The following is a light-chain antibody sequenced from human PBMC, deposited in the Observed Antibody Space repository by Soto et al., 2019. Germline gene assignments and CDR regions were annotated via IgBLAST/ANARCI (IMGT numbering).Light chain of an antibody. J-gene: IGLJ2*01. CDR2: EVS. V-gene: IGLV2-8*01. CDR3: SSYAGSNNFVV. CDR1: SSDVGAYNY. Sequence: QSALTQPPSASGSPRQSVTISCTGTSSDVGAYNYVSWYQQHPGKAPKLMIYEVSKRPSGVPDRFSGSKSGNTAPLTVSGLQAEDEADYYCSSYAGSNNFVVFGGGTKLTVL.